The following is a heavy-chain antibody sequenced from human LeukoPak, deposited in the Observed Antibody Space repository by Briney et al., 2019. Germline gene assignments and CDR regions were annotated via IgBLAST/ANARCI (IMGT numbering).Heavy chain of an antibody. CDR3: ARTGITVAPPFDY. CDR1: GFTFSSYG. J-gene: IGHJ4*02. D-gene: IGHD4-23*01. V-gene: IGHV3-23*01. Sequence: GGSLRLSCAASGFTFSSYGMSWVRQAPGKGPEWVSAISGSGGSTYYADSVKGRFTISRDNAKNSLYLQMTSLRAEDTAVYYCARTGITVAPPFDYWGQGTLVTVSS. CDR2: ISGSGGST.